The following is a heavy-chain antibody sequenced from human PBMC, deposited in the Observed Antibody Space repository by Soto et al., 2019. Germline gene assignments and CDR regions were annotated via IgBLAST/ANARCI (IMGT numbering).Heavy chain of an antibody. CDR1: GFTFNNYA. Sequence: GGSLRLSCAASGFTFNNYAMTWVRQAPGKGLEWVSAISGGGDTSSYADSVKGRFTVSRDGSNNTLYLQMSSLRAEDTALYYCAKGRGGSGSLTPRVDFWGQGTLVTVSS. CDR3: AKGRGGSGSLTPRVDF. D-gene: IGHD3-10*01. J-gene: IGHJ4*02. V-gene: IGHV3-23*01. CDR2: ISGGGDTS.